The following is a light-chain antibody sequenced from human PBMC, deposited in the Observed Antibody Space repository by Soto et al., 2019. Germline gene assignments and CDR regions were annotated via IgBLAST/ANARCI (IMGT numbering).Light chain of an antibody. J-gene: IGKJ1*01. CDR2: GAS. CDR3: HQYGSSPWT. V-gene: IGKV3-20*01. CDR1: QSVTSSY. Sequence: EIVMTQSPATLSLSPGQRATLSCRASQSVTSSYLAWYQQKPGQAPRLLIYGASSRATGIPDRFSGSGSGTDFTLTISSLEPEDFAVYYCHQYGSSPWTFGQGTKVDIK.